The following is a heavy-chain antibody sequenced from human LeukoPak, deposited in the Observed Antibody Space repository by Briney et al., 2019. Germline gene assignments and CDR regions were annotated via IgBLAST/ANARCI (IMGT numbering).Heavy chain of an antibody. D-gene: IGHD2-2*01. Sequence: GGSLRLSCAASGFTFSSDAMSWVRQAPGKGLEWVSAINGSHGSTYYADSVKGRFTISRDNSKNTLYLQMNSLRAEDTAVYYCAKVQYCSSTNCYLFDYWGQGTLVTVSS. CDR3: AKVQYCSSTNCYLFDY. CDR1: GFTFSSDA. V-gene: IGHV3-23*01. J-gene: IGHJ4*02. CDR2: INGSHGST.